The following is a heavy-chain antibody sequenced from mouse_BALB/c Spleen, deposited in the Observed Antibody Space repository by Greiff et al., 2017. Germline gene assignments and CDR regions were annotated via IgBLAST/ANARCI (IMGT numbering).Heavy chain of an antibody. J-gene: IGHJ3*01. V-gene: IGHV6-6*02. D-gene: IGHD2-1*01. CDR2: IRLKSNNYAS. CDR3: TGGVRYGNYAFAY. CDR1: GFTFSNYW. Sequence: EVNLVESGGGLVQPGGSMKLSCVASGFTFSNYWMNWVRQSPEKGLEWVAEIRLKSNNYASHYAEPVKGRFTNSRDNSKSSVYLHMNNLRAEDTGIYYCTGGVRYGNYAFAYWGQRTLVTVSA.